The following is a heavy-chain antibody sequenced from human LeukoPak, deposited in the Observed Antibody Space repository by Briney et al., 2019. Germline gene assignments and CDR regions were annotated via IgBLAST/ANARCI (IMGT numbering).Heavy chain of an antibody. Sequence: GGSLRLSCAASGFTFTTYAMSWVRQAPGKGLEWVSAISGSGDNTYYADSVKGRFTISRDNSKNTLYLQMNGLRAEDTAVDYCAKRFAYGGVDYWGQGTLVTVSS. J-gene: IGHJ4*02. CDR2: ISGSGDNT. CDR1: GFTFTTYA. V-gene: IGHV3-23*01. CDR3: AKRFAYGGVDY. D-gene: IGHD4-23*01.